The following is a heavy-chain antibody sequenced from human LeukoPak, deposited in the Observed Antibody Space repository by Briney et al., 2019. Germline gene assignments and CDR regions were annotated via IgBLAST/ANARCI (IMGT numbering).Heavy chain of an antibody. CDR1: GVSISSSDYY. CDR2: IYYGGST. Sequence: SSETLSLTCTVSGVSISSSDYYWGWIRQPPGKGLEWIGSIYYGGSTYYNPSLKSRVTISVDTSMNQFSLKLSFVTTADTAVYYCARALGYCSGGSCTRGYNWFDPWGQGALVTVPS. CDR3: ARALGYCSGGSCTRGYNWFDP. J-gene: IGHJ5*02. V-gene: IGHV4-39*01. D-gene: IGHD2-15*01.